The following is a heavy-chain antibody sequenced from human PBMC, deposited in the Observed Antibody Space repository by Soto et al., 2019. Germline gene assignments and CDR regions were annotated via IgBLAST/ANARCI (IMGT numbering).Heavy chain of an antibody. Sequence: LSLTCTVSGGSISINGYYWGWICQPPGKGLEWIGSIYYSGSNYYTPSLKSRVTISVDTSKNQFSLKVSSVTAADTAVYYCGRLYGYNYGHVDYWGQGTLVTVSS. J-gene: IGHJ4*02. D-gene: IGHD5-18*01. CDR1: GGSISINGYY. CDR3: GRLYGYNYGHVDY. CDR2: IYYSGSN. V-gene: IGHV4-39*01.